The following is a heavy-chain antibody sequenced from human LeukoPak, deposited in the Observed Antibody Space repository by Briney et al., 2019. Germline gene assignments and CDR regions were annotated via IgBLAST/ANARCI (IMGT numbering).Heavy chain of an antibody. V-gene: IGHV4-34*01. CDR2: INHSGST. D-gene: IGHD3-3*01. J-gene: IGHJ3*02. Sequence: SETLSLTCAVYGGFFSGYYWSWISQPPGKGLEWIGEINHSGSTNYNPLLKSRVTISVDTSKNHVSLKLSSVTAADTAVYYCARVRKVAYYDFWSGLNHDAFDIWGQGTMVTVSS. CDR3: ARVRKVAYYDFWSGLNHDAFDI. CDR1: GGFFSGYY.